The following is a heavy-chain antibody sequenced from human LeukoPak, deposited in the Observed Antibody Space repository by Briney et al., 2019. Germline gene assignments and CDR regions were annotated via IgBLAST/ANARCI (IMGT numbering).Heavy chain of an antibody. J-gene: IGHJ4*02. D-gene: IGHD5-12*01. CDR1: GFTFSSYS. Sequence: PGGSLRLSCAASGFTFSSYSMNWARQAPGKGLEWVSYISSSSSTIYYADSVKGRFTISRDNAKNSLYLQMNSLRAEDTAVYYCAREEWLRFNGYWGQGTLVTVSS. V-gene: IGHV3-48*01. CDR3: AREEWLRFNGY. CDR2: ISSSSSTI.